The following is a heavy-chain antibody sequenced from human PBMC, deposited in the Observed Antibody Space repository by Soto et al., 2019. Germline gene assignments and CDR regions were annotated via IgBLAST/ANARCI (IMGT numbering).Heavy chain of an antibody. CDR2: IYSGGST. Sequence: HPGGSLRLSCAASGFTVSSNYMSWVRQAPGKGLEWVSVIYSGGSTYYADSVKGRFTISRDNSKNTLYLQMNSLRAEDTAVYYCARGIAAFWDYYYGMDVWGQGTTVTVSS. V-gene: IGHV3-66*01. J-gene: IGHJ6*02. CDR3: ARGIAAFWDYYYGMDV. CDR1: GFTVSSNY. D-gene: IGHD6-6*01.